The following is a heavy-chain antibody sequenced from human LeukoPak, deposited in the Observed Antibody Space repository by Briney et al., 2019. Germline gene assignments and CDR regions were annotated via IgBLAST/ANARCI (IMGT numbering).Heavy chain of an antibody. CDR2: ISRSGGRT. Sequence: PGGSLRLSCAASGFTFSSYAMSWVRQAPGKGLEWVSAISRSGGRTYYADSVRGRFTISRDNSKNTVYVQMNSLRAEDTAVYFCVVVSYCAVDCYDYWGQGTLVTVSS. CDR3: VVVSYCAVDCYDY. J-gene: IGHJ4*02. V-gene: IGHV3-23*01. D-gene: IGHD2-21*01. CDR1: GFTFSSYA.